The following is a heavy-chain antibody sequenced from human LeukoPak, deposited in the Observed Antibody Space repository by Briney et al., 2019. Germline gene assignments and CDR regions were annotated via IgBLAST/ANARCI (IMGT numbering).Heavy chain of an antibody. CDR3: ARVGHYYDSSGYYYKIFDY. D-gene: IGHD3-22*01. V-gene: IGHV3-74*01. CDR1: GFTFSSYW. Sequence: GGSLRLSCAASGFTFSSYWMHWVRQAPGKGLVWVSRINGDGSSTSYADSVKGRFSISRDNAKNTLYLQMNSLRAEDTAVYYCARVGHYYDSSGYYYKIFDYWGQGTLVTVSS. J-gene: IGHJ4*02. CDR2: INGDGSST.